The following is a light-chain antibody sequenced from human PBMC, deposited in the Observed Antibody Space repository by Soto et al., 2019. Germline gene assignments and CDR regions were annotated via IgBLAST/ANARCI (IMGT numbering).Light chain of an antibody. CDR1: QSVSSSY. CDR2: GAS. V-gene: IGKV3-20*01. CDR3: QQYGSSPLLT. J-gene: IGKJ4*01. Sequence: EIVLTQSPGTLSLSPGERATLSCRASQSVSSSYLAWYQQKPGQAPRLLIYGASSRATGIPDRFSGSGSGTDLTLTISRLEPEDFAVYYCQQYGSSPLLTFGGGTMVEIK.